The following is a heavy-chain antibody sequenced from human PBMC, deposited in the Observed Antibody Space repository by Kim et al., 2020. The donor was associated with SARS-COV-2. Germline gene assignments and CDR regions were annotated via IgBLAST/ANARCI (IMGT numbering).Heavy chain of an antibody. J-gene: IGHJ4*02. CDR2: IYHSGST. V-gene: IGHV4-4*02. CDR1: GGSISSSNW. D-gene: IGHD3-3*01. Sequence: SETLSLTCAVSGGSISSSNWWSWVRHPPGKGLEWIGEIYHSGSTNYNPSLKSRVTISGDKSKNQFSLKMSSVTAADTAVYYCARARFITIFGVVITGAFDYWGQGTPVTVSS. CDR3: ARARFITIFGVVITGAFDY.